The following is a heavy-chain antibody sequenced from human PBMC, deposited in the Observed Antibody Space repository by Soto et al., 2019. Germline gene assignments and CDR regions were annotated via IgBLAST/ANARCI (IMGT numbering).Heavy chain of an antibody. CDR2: IWHDGGNK. CDR3: AKALQLDYYYGMDV. V-gene: IGHV3-30*02. CDR1: GFTFSSYG. J-gene: IGHJ6*02. D-gene: IGHD5-18*01. Sequence: GGSLRLSCAASGFTFSSYGMHWVRQAPGKGLEWVAFIWHDGGNKFYADSVKGRFTISRDNSKNTLYLQMNSLRAEDTAVYYCAKALQLDYYYGMDVWGQGTTVTVSS.